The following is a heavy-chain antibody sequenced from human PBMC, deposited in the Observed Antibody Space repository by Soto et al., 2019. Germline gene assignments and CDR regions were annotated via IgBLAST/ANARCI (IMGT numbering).Heavy chain of an antibody. CDR2: IYYSGST. D-gene: IGHD2-2*01. Sequence: SETLSLTCTVSGGSIISYYWSWIRQPPWKGLEWIGYIYYSGSTNYNPSLKSRVTISVDTSKNQFSLKLSSVTAADTAVYYCARGNVVVPAAMRAFDIWGQGTMVTVSS. J-gene: IGHJ3*02. V-gene: IGHV4-59*08. CDR1: GGSIISYY. CDR3: ARGNVVVPAAMRAFDI.